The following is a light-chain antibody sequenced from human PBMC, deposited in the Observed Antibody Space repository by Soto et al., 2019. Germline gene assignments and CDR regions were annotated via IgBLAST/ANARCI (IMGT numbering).Light chain of an antibody. J-gene: IGKJ2*01. CDR3: QQYGGAPPEYP. Sequence: IVLTQSPGTLSLSPGERATLSRRASQTVSGSHLAWYQQKPGQAPRLIIYGASTRPTGIPDRFSGSGSGTDFTLTITRLEPEDFVVYYCQQYGGAPPEYPFGQGTKLEIK. CDR1: QTVSGSH. CDR2: GAS. V-gene: IGKV3-20*01.